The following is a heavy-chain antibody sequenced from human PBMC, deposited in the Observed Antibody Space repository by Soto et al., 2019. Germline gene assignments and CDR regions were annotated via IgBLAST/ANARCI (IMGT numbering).Heavy chain of an antibody. CDR1: GYTLTELS. J-gene: IGHJ6*02. Sequence: ASVKVSCKVSGYTLTELSMSWVRQAPGKGLEWMGGFGPEDGETIYAQKFQDRVTMTEDTSTDTACMELISLRSDDTAVYYCATSGRRYHYDSSGLGLDVWGQGTTVTVSS. CDR3: ATSGRRYHYDSSGLGLDV. D-gene: IGHD3-22*01. V-gene: IGHV1-24*01. CDR2: FGPEDGET.